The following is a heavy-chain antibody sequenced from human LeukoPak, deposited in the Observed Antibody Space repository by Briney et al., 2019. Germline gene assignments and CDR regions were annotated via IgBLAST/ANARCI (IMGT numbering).Heavy chain of an antibody. J-gene: IGHJ4*02. Sequence: GRSLRLSCTASGFTFGDYAMSWVRQAPGKGLEWVGFIRSKAYGGTTEYAASVKGRFTISRDDSKSIAYLQMNSLKTEDTAVYYCTRDTTLPHYYDSSGYFHWGQGTLVSVSS. CDR1: GFTFGDYA. D-gene: IGHD3-22*01. CDR2: IRSKAYGGTT. CDR3: TRDTTLPHYYDSSGYFH. V-gene: IGHV3-49*04.